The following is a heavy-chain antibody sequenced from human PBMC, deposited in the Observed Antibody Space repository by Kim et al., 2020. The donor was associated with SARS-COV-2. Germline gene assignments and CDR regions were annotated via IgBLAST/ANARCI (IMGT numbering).Heavy chain of an antibody. V-gene: IGHV4-39*01. CDR3: ARSRRRFLEWSDAFDI. J-gene: IGHJ3*02. Sequence: PSLKSRVTISVDTSKNQFSLKLSSVTAADTAVYYCARSRRRFLEWSDAFDIWGQGTMVTVSS. D-gene: IGHD3-3*01.